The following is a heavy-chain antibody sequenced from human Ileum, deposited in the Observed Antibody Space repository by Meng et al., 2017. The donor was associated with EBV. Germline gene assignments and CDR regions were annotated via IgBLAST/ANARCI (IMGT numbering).Heavy chain of an antibody. V-gene: IGHV4-30-2*01. D-gene: IGHD4-23*01. Sequence: QPELQESGAAVVKPSQTLSLTGAVSGGSIRSGGHSWSWIRQPPGKGLEWIGDIQHSGSTYYNPSLKSRVTISVDRSRNQFSLKLSSVTAADTAVYYCARAHPVVYFFDYWGQGTLVTVSS. CDR3: ARAHPVVYFFDY. CDR1: GGSIRSGGHS. CDR2: IQHSGST. J-gene: IGHJ4*02.